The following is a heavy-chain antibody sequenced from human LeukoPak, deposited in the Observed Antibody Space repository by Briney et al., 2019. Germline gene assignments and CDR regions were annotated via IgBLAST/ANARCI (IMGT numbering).Heavy chain of an antibody. D-gene: IGHD6-19*01. V-gene: IGHV4-61*01. CDR2: IYYSGST. J-gene: IGHJ4*02. CDR3: ARITGGSGWYYFDY. Sequence: SETLSLTCTVSGDSFSSGTYYWSWIRQPPGKGLEWLGYIYYSGSTNYNPSLKSRVTISVDTSKNQFSLKLSSVTAADTAVYYCARITGGSGWYYFDYWGQGTLVTVSS. CDR1: GDSFSSGTYY.